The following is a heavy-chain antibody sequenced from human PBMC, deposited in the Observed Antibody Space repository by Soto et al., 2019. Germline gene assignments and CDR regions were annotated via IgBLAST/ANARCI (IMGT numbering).Heavy chain of an antibody. CDR3: VRDSSSSY. J-gene: IGHJ4*02. CDR2: ISSSSTNI. V-gene: IGHV3-48*01. CDR1: GFTFTKYS. Sequence: EVQLVESGGGLIQVGGSLRLSCAASGFTFTKYSMNWVRQAPGKGLEWVSYISSSSTNIYYADSVKGRFTISRDTAKTSAYLQMNSLRVEDTAVYYCVRDSSSSYWGQGTLVIVSS. D-gene: IGHD6-13*01.